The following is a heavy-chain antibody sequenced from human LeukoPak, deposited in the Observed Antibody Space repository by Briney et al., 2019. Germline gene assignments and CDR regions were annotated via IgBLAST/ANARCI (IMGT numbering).Heavy chain of an antibody. J-gene: IGHJ3*02. V-gene: IGHV4-59*01. CDR3: ARVRIITMIVVVPDAFDI. D-gene: IGHD3-22*01. CDR1: GGSISSYY. Sequence: SETLSLTCTVSGGSISSYYWSRIRQPPGKGLEWIGYIYYSGSTNYNPSLKSRVTISVDTSKNQFSLKLSSVTAADTAVYYCARVRIITMIVVVPDAFDIWGQGTMVTVSS. CDR2: IYYSGST.